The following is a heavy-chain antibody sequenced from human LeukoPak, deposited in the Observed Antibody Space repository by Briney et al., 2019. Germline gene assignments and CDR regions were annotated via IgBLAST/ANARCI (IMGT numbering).Heavy chain of an antibody. CDR2: IYYSGST. V-gene: IGHV4-39*07. CDR1: GGSISSSSYY. J-gene: IGHJ4*02. D-gene: IGHD6-13*01. Sequence: SETLSLTCTVSGGSISSSSYYWGWIRQPPGKGLEWIGSIYYSGSTYYNPSLKSRVTISVDTSKNQFSLKLSSVTAADTAVYYCARDRGTAAPAYYFDYWGQGTLVTVSS. CDR3: ARDRGTAAPAYYFDY.